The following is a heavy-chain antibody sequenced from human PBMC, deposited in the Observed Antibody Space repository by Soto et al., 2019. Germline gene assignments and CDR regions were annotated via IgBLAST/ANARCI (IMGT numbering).Heavy chain of an antibody. CDR1: GGTFSSYA. CDR2: IIPIFGTA. D-gene: IGHD3-3*01. V-gene: IGHV1-69*06. Sequence: SVKVSCKASGGTFSSYAISWVRQAPGQGLEWMGGIIPIFGTANYAQKFQGRVTITADKSTSTAYMELSSLRSEDTAVYYCAYDFWSGPMGMDVWGQGTTVTVSS. CDR3: AYDFWSGPMGMDV. J-gene: IGHJ6*02.